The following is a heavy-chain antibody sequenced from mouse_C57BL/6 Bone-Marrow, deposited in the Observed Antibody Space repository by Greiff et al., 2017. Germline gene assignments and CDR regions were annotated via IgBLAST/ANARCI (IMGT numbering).Heavy chain of an antibody. Sequence: QVQLKQPGAELVKPGASVKVSCKASGYTFTSYWMHWVKQRPGQGLEWIGRIHPSDSDTNYNQKFKGKATLTVDKSSSTAYMQLRSLTSEDSAVYYCAIAFLYYDYALYYFDYWGQGTTLTVSS. V-gene: IGHV1-74*01. CDR1: GYTFTSYW. CDR3: AIAFLYYDYALYYFDY. J-gene: IGHJ2*01. CDR2: IHPSDSDT. D-gene: IGHD2-4*01.